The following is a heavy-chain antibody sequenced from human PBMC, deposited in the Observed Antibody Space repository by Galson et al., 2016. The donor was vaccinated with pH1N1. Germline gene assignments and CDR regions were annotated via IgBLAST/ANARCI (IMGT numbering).Heavy chain of an antibody. J-gene: IGHJ3*02. CDR1: GSNSDYN. CDR3: AKGGYGDYGLDVFDI. Sequence: SLRLSCAASGSNSDYNMNWVRLAPGKGLEWVSSISGSDGRKHYADSVQGRFIISRDNSKNTLYLQMNSLRAGDTALYFCAKGGYGDYGLDVFDIWGQGTMVIVSS. V-gene: IGHV3-23*01. D-gene: IGHD4-17*01. CDR2: ISGSDGRK.